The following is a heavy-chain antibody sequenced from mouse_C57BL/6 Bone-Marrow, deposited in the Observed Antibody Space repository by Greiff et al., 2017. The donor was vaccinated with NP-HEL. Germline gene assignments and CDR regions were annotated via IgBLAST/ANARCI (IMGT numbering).Heavy chain of an antibody. D-gene: IGHD3-2*02. CDR1: GYSFTSYY. V-gene: IGHV1-66*01. CDR3: ASEAAQDTSYALDY. CDR2: IYPGSGNT. J-gene: IGHJ4*01. Sequence: VQLQQSGPELVKPGASVKISCKASGYSFTSYYIHWVKQRPGRGLEWIGRIYPGSGNTTYNEKFKGKATLTVDTSSSTSYMQLSSLRSENSAVYYCASEAAQDTSYALDYWGQGTTLTVSS.